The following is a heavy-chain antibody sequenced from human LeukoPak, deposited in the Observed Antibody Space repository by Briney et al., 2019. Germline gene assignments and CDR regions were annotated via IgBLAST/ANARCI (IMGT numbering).Heavy chain of an antibody. CDR1: GFTFSSYA. CDR2: ISSNGGST. J-gene: IGHJ4*02. Sequence: GGYLRLSCAASGFTFSSYAMHWVRQAPGKGLEYVSAISSNGGSTYYANSVKGRFTISRDNSKNTLYLQMGSLRAEDMAVYYCARGPGGSSSPSRFDYWGQGTLVTVSS. D-gene: IGHD6-6*01. CDR3: ARGPGGSSSPSRFDY. V-gene: IGHV3-64*01.